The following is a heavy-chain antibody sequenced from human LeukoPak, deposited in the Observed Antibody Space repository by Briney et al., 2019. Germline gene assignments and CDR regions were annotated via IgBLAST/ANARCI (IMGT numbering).Heavy chain of an antibody. Sequence: GGSLRLSCAASGFTFRRNVMHWVRQAPGKGLEWVGVILSDGSDKYYADSVTGRFTISRDNYKNTLYLQMNSLRAHHTAVYYCAKHARDSVFDLWGQETMVTVSS. CDR2: ILSDGSDK. CDR1: GFTFRRNV. CDR3: AKHARDSVFDL. V-gene: IGHV3-33*06. J-gene: IGHJ3*01.